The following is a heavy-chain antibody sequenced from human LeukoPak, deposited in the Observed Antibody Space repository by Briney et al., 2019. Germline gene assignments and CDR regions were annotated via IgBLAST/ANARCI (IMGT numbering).Heavy chain of an antibody. D-gene: IGHD3-10*01. Sequence: SETLSLTCAVYGGSFRSYYWSWIRQPPGKGLEWIGYIYYIGSTNNNPSLKSRVAISVDTSKNQFSLKLNSVTAADTAVYYCASSRMVRGVVGNWGQGTLVTVSS. CDR2: IYYIGST. J-gene: IGHJ4*02. V-gene: IGHV4-59*01. CDR1: GGSFRSYY. CDR3: ASSRMVRGVVGN.